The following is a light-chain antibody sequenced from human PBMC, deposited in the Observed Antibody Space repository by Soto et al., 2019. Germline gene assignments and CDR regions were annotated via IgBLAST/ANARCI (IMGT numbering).Light chain of an antibody. V-gene: IGKV3-11*01. CDR3: RQRSYWSPSIP. CDR2: DAS. J-gene: IGKJ4*01. Sequence: IPLTQSPGHLYLSPGERTTRSCRAIQSVSSYLSWYQQKPGQAPRLLIDDASNRATGIPARFSGSGSWTNFSLTIISRLPDDVSVFYCRQRSYWSPSIPFGGGT. CDR1: QSVSSY.